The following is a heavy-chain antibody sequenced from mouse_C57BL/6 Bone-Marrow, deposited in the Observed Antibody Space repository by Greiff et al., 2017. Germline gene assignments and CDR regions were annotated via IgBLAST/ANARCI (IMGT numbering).Heavy chain of an antibody. D-gene: IGHD1-1*01. V-gene: IGHV1-42*01. J-gene: IGHJ4*01. CDR2: INPSTGGT. CDR3: ARDAVVAHYYAMDY. Sequence: EVQLQQSGPELVKPGASVKISCKASGYSFTGYYMNWVKQSPEKSLEWIGEINPSTGGTTYNQKFKAKATLTVDKSSSTAYMQLSSLTSEDSAVYYCARDAVVAHYYAMDYWGQGTSVTVSS. CDR1: GYSFTGYY.